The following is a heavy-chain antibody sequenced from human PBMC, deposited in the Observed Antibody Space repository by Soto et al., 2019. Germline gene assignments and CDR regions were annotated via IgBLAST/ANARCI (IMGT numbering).Heavy chain of an antibody. CDR1: GFTFSSYA. CDR3: AKNVWGITIFGGMDV. CDR2: ISGSGGST. Sequence: EVQLLESGGGLVQPGGSLRLSCAASGFTFSSYAMSWVRQAPGKGLEWVSAISGSGGSTYYADSVKGRFTISRDNSKNTPYLQVNRMRAEDTAVYYCAKNVWGITIFGGMDVWGQGTTVTVSS. J-gene: IGHJ6*02. V-gene: IGHV3-23*01. D-gene: IGHD3-9*01.